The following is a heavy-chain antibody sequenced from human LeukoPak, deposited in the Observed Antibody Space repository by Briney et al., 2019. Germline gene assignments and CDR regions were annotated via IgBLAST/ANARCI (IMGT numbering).Heavy chain of an antibody. J-gene: IGHJ4*02. CDR3: ATIKRGSTYGYFDF. CDR1: GASTASHY. CDR2: MFDTVST. D-gene: IGHD5-18*01. V-gene: IGHV4-59*11. Sequence: YPWETLSLTCTVSGASTASHYWTWLRQPPGKELEWIAYMFDTVSTKSNPSLKSRLTLSVDTSKKQLSLRLSSVTAADTAVYYCATIKRGSTYGYFDFWGQGIKVTVSS.